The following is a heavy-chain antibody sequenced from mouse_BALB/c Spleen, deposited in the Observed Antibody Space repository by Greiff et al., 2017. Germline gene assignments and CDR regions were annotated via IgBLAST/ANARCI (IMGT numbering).Heavy chain of an antibody. D-gene: IGHD3-1*01. Sequence: DVMLVESGGGLVQPGGSRKLSCAASGFTFSSFGMHWVRQAPEKGLEWVAYISSGSSTIYYADTVKGRFTISRDNPKNTLFLQMTSLRSEDTAMYYCASASDYWGQGTSVTVSS. CDR1: GFTFSSFG. J-gene: IGHJ4*01. V-gene: IGHV5-17*02. CDR3: ASASDY. CDR2: ISSGSSTI.